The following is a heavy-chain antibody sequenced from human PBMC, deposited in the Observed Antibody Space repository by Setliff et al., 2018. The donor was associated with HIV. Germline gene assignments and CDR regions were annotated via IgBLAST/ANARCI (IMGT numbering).Heavy chain of an antibody. V-gene: IGHV4-59*01. J-gene: IGHJ4*02. Sequence: SETLSLTCTVSGGSISRYYWSWIRQPPGKGLEWIGYIYYSGSTNYNPSLKSRVTISVDTSKNQSSLKLSSVTAADTAVYYCARSYSSLNFDYWGQGTLVTVSS. D-gene: IGHD6-6*01. CDR3: ARSYSSLNFDY. CDR1: GGSISRYY. CDR2: IYYSGST.